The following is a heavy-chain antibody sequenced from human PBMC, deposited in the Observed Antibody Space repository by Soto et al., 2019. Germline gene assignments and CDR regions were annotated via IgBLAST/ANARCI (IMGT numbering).Heavy chain of an antibody. CDR3: ATLQGSGTYYDDDY. CDR2: IVPVFGTA. V-gene: IGHV1-69*01. D-gene: IGHD3-10*01. Sequence: QVQLVQSGAEVKKPGSSVKVSCKASGGTSNNNANSWVRQAPGQRHEWMGGIVPVFGTANYAQKFRGRVRITADDSTRTLNMELSSLRSDDTAVYYCATLQGSGTYYDDDYWGQGTLVTVSS. CDR1: GGTSNNNA. J-gene: IGHJ4*02.